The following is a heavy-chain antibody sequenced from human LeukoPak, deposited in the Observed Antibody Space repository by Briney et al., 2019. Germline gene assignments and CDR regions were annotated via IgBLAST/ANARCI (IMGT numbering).Heavy chain of an antibody. D-gene: IGHD4-17*01. CDR3: ARGTVTRAVGY. CDR1: GGSIRRYY. Sequence: SETLSLTRPVSGGSIRRYYWSWIRQPPGKGREGIGYIYYSGSTNYNPSLKSRVTISVDTSKNQFSLKLSSVTAADTAVYYCARGTVTRAVGYWGQGTLVTVSS. J-gene: IGHJ4*02. V-gene: IGHV4-59*01. CDR2: IYYSGST.